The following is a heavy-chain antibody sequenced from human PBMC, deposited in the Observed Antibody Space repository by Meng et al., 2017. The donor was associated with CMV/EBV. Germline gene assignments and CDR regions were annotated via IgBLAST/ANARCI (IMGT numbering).Heavy chain of an antibody. CDR2: ISSSSSYT. J-gene: IGHJ1*01. V-gene: IGHV3-11*06. CDR1: GFTFSDYY. CDR3: ARGEQLAEYFQH. D-gene: IGHD6-13*01. Sequence: QGLLVGSGGGLVNPGVSLRLSCAASGFTFSDYYMSWIRQAPGKGLEWVSYISSSSSYTNYADSVKGRFTISRDNAKNSLHLQMNSLRAEDTAVYYCARGEQLAEYFQHWGQGTLVTVSS.